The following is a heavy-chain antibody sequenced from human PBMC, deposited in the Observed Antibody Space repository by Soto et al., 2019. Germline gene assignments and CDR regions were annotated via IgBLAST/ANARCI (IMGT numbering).Heavy chain of an antibody. Sequence: PGGSLRLSCAASGFTFSIYSMNWVRQAPGKGLEWVSSISSSSSYIYYADSVKGRFTISRDNAKNSLYLQMNSLRAEDTAVYYCARDTRVIAARPYYYYGMDVWGQGTTVTVSS. CDR3: ARDTRVIAARPYYYYGMDV. CDR1: GFTFSIYS. CDR2: ISSSSSYI. D-gene: IGHD6-6*01. J-gene: IGHJ6*02. V-gene: IGHV3-21*01.